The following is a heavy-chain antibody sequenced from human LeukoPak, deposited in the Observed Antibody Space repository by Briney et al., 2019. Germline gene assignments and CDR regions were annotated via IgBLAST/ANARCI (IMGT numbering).Heavy chain of an antibody. CDR3: ARGPGAMIVVVGFDP. CDR2: IYYSGST. Sequence: PSETLSLTCAVYGGSFSSYYWSWIRQPPGKGLEWIGYIYYSGSTYYNPSLKSRVTISVDTSKNQFSLKLSSVTAADTAVYYCARGPGAMIVVVGFDPWGQGTLVTVSS. V-gene: IGHV4-30-4*01. D-gene: IGHD3-22*01. CDR1: GGSFSSYY. J-gene: IGHJ5*02.